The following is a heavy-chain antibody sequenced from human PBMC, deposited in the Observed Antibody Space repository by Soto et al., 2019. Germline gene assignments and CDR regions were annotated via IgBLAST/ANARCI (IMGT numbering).Heavy chain of an antibody. Sequence: QVQLVESGGGLVKPGGSLRLSCAASGFTFSDYYMSWIRQAPGKGLEWVSYITSSRGNFTNYADSVKGRFTISRDNAKNSVYLQMDSLRVEDTAVYYCVRDRGYSGFFYWGQGALVTVSA. CDR3: VRDRGYSGFFY. D-gene: IGHD5-12*01. V-gene: IGHV3-11*06. J-gene: IGHJ4*02. CDR2: ITSSRGNFT. CDR1: GFTFSDYY.